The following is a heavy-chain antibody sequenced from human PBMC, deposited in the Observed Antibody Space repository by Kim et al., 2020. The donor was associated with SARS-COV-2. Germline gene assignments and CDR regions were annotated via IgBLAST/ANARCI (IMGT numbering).Heavy chain of an antibody. V-gene: IGHV5-10-1*01. D-gene: IGHD3-9*01. J-gene: IGHJ4*02. Sequence: GESLKISCKGSGYSFTSYWISWVRQMPGKGLEWMGRIDPSDSYTNYSPSFQGHVTISADKSISTAYLQWSSLKASDTAMYYCVRHRNYYDILDYWGQGTLVTVSS. CDR1: GYSFTSYW. CDR3: VRHRNYYDILDY. CDR2: IDPSDSYT.